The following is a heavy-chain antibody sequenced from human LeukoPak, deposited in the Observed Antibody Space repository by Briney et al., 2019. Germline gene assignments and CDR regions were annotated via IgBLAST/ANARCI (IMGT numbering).Heavy chain of an antibody. Sequence: SETLSLTCAVSGTSISLSNWWTWVRQPPGKGLEWIGEIYHSGTTNYNPSLKSRVTISLDKSRNQFSLNLNSVSAADTAVYYCARAGAYDSRTFEFQSWGQGTLVTVSS. D-gene: IGHD3-3*01. J-gene: IGHJ1*01. V-gene: IGHV4-4*02. CDR3: ARAGAYDSRTFEFQS. CDR2: IYHSGTT. CDR1: GTSISLSNW.